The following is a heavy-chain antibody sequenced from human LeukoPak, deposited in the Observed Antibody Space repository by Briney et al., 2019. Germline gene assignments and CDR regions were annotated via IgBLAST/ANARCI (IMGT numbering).Heavy chain of an antibody. CDR3: ATDSKYYYDSSGFLDY. D-gene: IGHD3-22*01. J-gene: IGHJ4*02. CDR1: GYTLTELP. V-gene: IGHV1-24*01. CDR2: FDPEDGET. Sequence: ASMKVSCTVSGYTLTELPMHWVRQAPGKGLEWMGGFDPEDGETIYAQKFQGRVTMTEDTSTDTAYMELSSLRSEDTAVYYCATDSKYYYDSSGFLDYWGQGTLVTVSS.